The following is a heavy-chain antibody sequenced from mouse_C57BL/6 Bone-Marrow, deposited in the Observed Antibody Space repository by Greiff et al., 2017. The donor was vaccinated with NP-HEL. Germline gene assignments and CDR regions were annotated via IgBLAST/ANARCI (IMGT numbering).Heavy chain of an antibody. CDR1: GYTFTEYT. J-gene: IGHJ4*01. V-gene: IGHV1-62-2*01. Sequence: QVQLQQSGAELVKPGASVKLSCKASGYTFTEYTIHWVKQRSGQGLEWIGWFYPGSGSIKYNEKFKDKATLTADKSSSTVYMELSRVTSEDSVVYFCERHEEAPSTMVTTRDYAMDYWGQGTSVTVSS. CDR3: ERHEEAPSTMVTTRDYAMDY. D-gene: IGHD2-2*01. CDR2: FYPGSGSI.